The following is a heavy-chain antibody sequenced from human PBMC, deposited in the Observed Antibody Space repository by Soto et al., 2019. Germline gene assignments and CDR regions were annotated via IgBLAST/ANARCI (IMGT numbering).Heavy chain of an antibody. J-gene: IGHJ5*02. CDR2: IYYSGST. Sequence: TLSLTCTVSGCSVSSGSYYWSWIRQPPGKGLEWIGYIYYSGSTNYNPSLKSRVTISVDTSKNQFSLKLSSVTAADTAVYYCARLRFLEWLVNWFDPWGQGTLVTVSS. CDR3: ARLRFLEWLVNWFDP. CDR1: GCSVSSGSYY. D-gene: IGHD3-3*01. V-gene: IGHV4-61*01.